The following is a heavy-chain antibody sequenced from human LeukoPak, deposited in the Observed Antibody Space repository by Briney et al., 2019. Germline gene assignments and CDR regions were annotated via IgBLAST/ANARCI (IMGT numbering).Heavy chain of an antibody. Sequence: LGGSLRLSCAASGFTFSSYAMSWVRQAPGKGLEWVSAISGSGGSTYYADSVKGRFTISRDNSKNTLYLQINSLRAEDTAVYYCARAGYGSGWPIDYWGQGTLVTVSS. J-gene: IGHJ4*02. D-gene: IGHD6-19*01. CDR3: ARAGYGSGWPIDY. CDR1: GFTFSSYA. V-gene: IGHV3-23*01. CDR2: ISGSGGST.